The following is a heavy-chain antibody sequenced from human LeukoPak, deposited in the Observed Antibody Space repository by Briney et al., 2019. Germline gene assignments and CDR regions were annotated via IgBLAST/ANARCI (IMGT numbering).Heavy chain of an antibody. CDR2: IYTGDSDT. CDR1: GYSFTSYW. CDR3: ARDVDTAMVTFSYAFDI. J-gene: IGHJ3*02. V-gene: IGHV5-51*01. Sequence: GESLKISCKGSGYSFTSYWIGWVRQMPGKGLEWMGIIYTGDSDTRYSPSFQGQVTISADKSISTAYLQWSSLKASDTAMYYCARDVDTAMVTFSYAFDIWGQGTMVTVSS. D-gene: IGHD5-18*01.